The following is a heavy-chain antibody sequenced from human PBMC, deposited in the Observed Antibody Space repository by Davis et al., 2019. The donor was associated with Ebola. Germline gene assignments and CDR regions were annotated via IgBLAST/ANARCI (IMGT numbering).Heavy chain of an antibody. CDR1: GFSLETGAMC. D-gene: IGHD3-10*01. Sequence: SGPTLVKPTETLTLTCTFSGFSLETGAMCVTWIRQAPGRALEWLALIDWDDDEYYSTSLRGRLTISKDTSKNQVVLTMSNMDPVDTATYYCARTRQRFTYGSGTDYNYFYGLDVWGKGTTVTVSS. CDR3: ARTRQRFTYGSGTDYNYFYGLDV. J-gene: IGHJ6*04. V-gene: IGHV2-70*01. CDR2: IDWDDDE.